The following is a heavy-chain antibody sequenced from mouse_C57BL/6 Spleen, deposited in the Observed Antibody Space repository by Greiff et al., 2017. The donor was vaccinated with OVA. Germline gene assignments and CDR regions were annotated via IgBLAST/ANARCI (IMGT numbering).Heavy chain of an antibody. CDR3: ARHYYGSSYPWYFDV. CDR2: ISDGGSYT. Sequence: VQLKESGGGLVKPGGSLKLSCAASGFTFSSYAMSWVRQTPEKRLEWVATISDGGSYTYYPDNVKGRFTISRDNAKNNLYLQMSHLKSEDTAMYYCARHYYGSSYPWYFDVWGTGTTVTVSS. CDR1: GFTFSSYA. V-gene: IGHV5-4*01. D-gene: IGHD1-1*01. J-gene: IGHJ1*03.